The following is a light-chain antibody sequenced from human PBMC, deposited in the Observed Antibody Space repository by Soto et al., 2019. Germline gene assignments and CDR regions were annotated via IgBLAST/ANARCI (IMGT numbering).Light chain of an antibody. Sequence: SYELTQPPSVSVAPGQTARITCGGNNIGTKSVQWYQRKPGQAPVMFVYDDNDRPSGIPERFSGSNSGNTATLTISRVEAGDEADYYCSSYTNINTRACVFGTGTKLTVL. J-gene: IGLJ1*01. V-gene: IGLV3-21*02. CDR3: SSYTNINTRACV. CDR2: DDN. CDR1: NIGTKS.